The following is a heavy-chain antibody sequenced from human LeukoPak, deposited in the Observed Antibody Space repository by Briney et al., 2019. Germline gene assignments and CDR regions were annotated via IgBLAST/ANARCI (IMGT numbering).Heavy chain of an antibody. CDR1: GYTFTSYA. CDR3: ARAQVVAATRPSNNFDY. V-gene: IGHV7-4-1*02. D-gene: IGHD2-15*01. CDR2: INTDTGNP. J-gene: IGHJ4*02. Sequence: EASVKVSCKASGYTFTSYAMNWVRQAPGQGLEWMGWINTDTGNPTYAQGFTGRFVFSLDTSVSTAYLQISSLKAEDTAVYYCARAQVVAATRPSNNFDYWGQGTLVTVSS.